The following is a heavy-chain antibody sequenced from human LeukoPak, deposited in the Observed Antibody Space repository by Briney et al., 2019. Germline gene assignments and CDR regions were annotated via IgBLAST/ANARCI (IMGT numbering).Heavy chain of an antibody. CDR1: AYTFNTNW. J-gene: IGHJ1*01. D-gene: IGHD7-27*01. V-gene: IGHV5-51*01. Sequence: GESLMISCKAAAYTFNTNWIGWLIQKPGKGLEWMAIVYPGDSHTRYSPSFQGHFTISADKTVTTAYLQWSSLEASDTAVYYCARLSGGSWANTEYFPDWGQGTGVIVSA. CDR3: ARLSGGSWANTEYFPD. CDR2: VYPGDSHT.